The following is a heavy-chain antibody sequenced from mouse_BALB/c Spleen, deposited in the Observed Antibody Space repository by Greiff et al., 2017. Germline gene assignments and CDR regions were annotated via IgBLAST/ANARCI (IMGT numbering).Heavy chain of an antibody. D-gene: IGHD2-14*01. J-gene: IGHJ2*01. Sequence: EVQVVESGGGLVQPGGSLKLSCAASGFTFSSYTMSWVRQTPEKRLEWVAYISNGGGSTYYPDTVKGRFTISRDNAKNTLYLQMSSLKSEDTAMYYCARHYRYDEGVFDYWGQGTTLTVSS. CDR1: GFTFSSYT. CDR2: ISNGGGST. V-gene: IGHV5-12-2*01. CDR3: ARHYRYDEGVFDY.